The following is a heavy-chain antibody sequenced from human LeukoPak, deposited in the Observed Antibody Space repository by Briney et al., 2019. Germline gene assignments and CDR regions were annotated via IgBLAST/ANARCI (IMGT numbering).Heavy chain of an antibody. CDR1: GDSISSGDYY. CDR2: ISSSGNT. J-gene: IGHJ5*02. D-gene: IGHD4-17*01. V-gene: IGHV4-61*02. Sequence: PSETLSLTCTVSGDSISSGDYYWSWIRQPAGKGLEWIGRISSSGNTNYNPSLKSRVTISVDTSRNQFSLKLSSVTAADTAVYYCAREFRTTVTSWFDPWGQGTLVTVSS. CDR3: AREFRTTVTSWFDP.